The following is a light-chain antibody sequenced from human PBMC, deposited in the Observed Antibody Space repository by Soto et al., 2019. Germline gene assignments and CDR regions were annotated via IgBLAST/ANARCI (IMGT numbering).Light chain of an antibody. CDR2: GAT. CDR3: QQYTSSLWT. J-gene: IGKJ1*01. V-gene: IGKV3-20*01. CDR1: QSVTSSY. Sequence: EIVLTQSPGTLSLSPGERATLSCRASQSVTSSYLAWFQHKVGQAPRLLIYGATSRATGIPDRFSGSGSGTDFTLTISRLEPEDFVVYYCQQYTSSLWTFGQGTQVEIK.